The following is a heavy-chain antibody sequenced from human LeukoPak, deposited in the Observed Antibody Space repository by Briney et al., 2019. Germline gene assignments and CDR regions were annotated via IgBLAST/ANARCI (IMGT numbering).Heavy chain of an antibody. J-gene: IGHJ6*02. D-gene: IGHD6-19*01. CDR1: GFTVTRNY. CDR3: AKDEYSSGWAGYYYYGMDV. CDR2: IYSGDST. Sequence: GGPLRLSCAASGFTVTRNYMSWVRQAPGKGLEWVSVIYSGDSTHYADSVRGRFTISRDKSKNTLYLQMNSLRAEDTAVYYCAKDEYSSGWAGYYYYGMDVWGQGTTVTVSS. V-gene: IGHV3-66*01.